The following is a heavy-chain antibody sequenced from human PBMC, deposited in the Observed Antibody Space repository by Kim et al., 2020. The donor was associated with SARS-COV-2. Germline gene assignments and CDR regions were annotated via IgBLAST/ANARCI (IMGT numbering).Heavy chain of an antibody. CDR1: GFTFSSYA. V-gene: IGHV3-30-3*01. Sequence: GGSLRLSCAASGFTFSSYAMHWVRQAPGKGLEWVAVISYDGSNKYYTDSVKGRFTISRDNSKNTLYLQMNSLRADDTAVYYCARGGGPIQIWATNFDYWGQGALVTVSS. J-gene: IGHJ4*02. CDR2: ISYDGSNK. CDR3: ARGGGPIQIWATNFDY. D-gene: IGHD5-18*01.